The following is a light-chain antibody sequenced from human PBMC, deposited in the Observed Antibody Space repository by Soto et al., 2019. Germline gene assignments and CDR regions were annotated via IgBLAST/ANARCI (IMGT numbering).Light chain of an antibody. CDR3: QVWDFNCDHVV. J-gene: IGLJ3*02. CDR1: NIGDYS. CDR2: DDT. V-gene: IGLV3-21*02. Sequence: SYELTQPPSVSVAPGQTAGITCGGNNIGDYSVHWYQQKPGQAPVLVVYDDTDRPSGIPERFSGSNSGNTATLTISGVEAGDEAYYYCQVWDFNCDHVVFGGGTKLTVL.